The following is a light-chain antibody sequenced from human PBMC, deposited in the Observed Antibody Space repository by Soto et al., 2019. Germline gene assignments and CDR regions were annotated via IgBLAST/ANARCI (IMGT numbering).Light chain of an antibody. CDR1: SSDVGGYNY. J-gene: IGLJ2*01. CDR2: EVS. V-gene: IGLV2-14*01. CDR3: CSRL. Sequence: QSALTQPASVSGSPGQSITISCTGTSSDVGGYNYVSWYQQHPGKAPKLMIYEVSNRPSGVSNRFSGSQSGDTASLTISGLQAADEAYYYCCSRLFGGGTKLTV.